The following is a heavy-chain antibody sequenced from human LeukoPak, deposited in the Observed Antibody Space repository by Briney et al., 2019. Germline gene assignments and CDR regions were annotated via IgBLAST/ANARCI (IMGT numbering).Heavy chain of an antibody. CDR2: INHSGST. J-gene: IGHJ4*02. D-gene: IGHD2-15*01. CDR1: GGSFSGYY. CDR3: ARMKVRMRAVVAAHFDY. V-gene: IGHV4-34*01. Sequence: SETLSLTCAVYGGSFSGYYWSWIRQPPGKGLEWIGEINHSGSTNYNPSLKSRVTISVDTSKNQFSLKLSSVTAADTAVYYCARMKVRMRAVVAAHFDYWGQGTLVTVSS.